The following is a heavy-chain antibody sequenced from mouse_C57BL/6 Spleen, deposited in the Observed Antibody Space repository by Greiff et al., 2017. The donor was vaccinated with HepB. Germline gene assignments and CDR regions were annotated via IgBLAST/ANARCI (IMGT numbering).Heavy chain of an antibody. D-gene: IGHD2-3*01. CDR3: ARVYDGYDWYFDV. J-gene: IGHJ1*03. CDR1: GYTFTSYW. V-gene: IGHV1-72*01. CDR2: IDPNSGGT. Sequence: VQLQQPGAELVKPGASVKLSCKASGYTFTSYWMHWVKQRPGRGLEWIGRIDPNSGGTKYNEKFKSKATLTVDKPSSTAYMQLSSLKSEDSAVYYCARVYDGYDWYFDVWGTGTTVTVSS.